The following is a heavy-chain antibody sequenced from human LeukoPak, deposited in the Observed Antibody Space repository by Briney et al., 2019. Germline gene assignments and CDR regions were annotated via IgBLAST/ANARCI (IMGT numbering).Heavy chain of an antibody. D-gene: IGHD1-26*01. CDR1: GFIFGNSY. CDR3: AREASGSYFHN. J-gene: IGHJ1*01. CDR2: IRTDDST. Sequence: GGSLRLSCAASGFIFGNSYMSWVRQAPGKGLEWISLIRTDDSTYYADSVKGRFTISRDTSRNTLYLRMNILRAEDTAVYYCAREASGSYFHNWGQGTLVTVSS. V-gene: IGHV3-53*01.